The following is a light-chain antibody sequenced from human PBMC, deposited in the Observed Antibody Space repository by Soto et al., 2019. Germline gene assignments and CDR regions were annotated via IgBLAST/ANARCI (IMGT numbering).Light chain of an antibody. V-gene: IGLV3-1*01. Sequence: SYELTQPPSVSVSPGQTVSITCSGEKLGEKYACWYQQTPGQSPVLVIYQDYKRPSGITERFSGSNSGNTATLTISGTQAMDEADYYCQAWDSSTVVFGGGTTLTVL. CDR2: QDY. J-gene: IGLJ2*01. CDR1: KLGEKY. CDR3: QAWDSSTVV.